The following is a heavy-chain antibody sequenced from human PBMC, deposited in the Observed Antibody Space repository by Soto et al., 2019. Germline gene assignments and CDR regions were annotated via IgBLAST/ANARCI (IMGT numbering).Heavy chain of an antibody. CDR3: ARDQEAGSFFPYYYGMDV. D-gene: IGHD6-13*01. J-gene: IGHJ6*02. V-gene: IGHV3-48*03. CDR2: ISSSGSTI. Sequence: PGGSLRLSCATSGFTFRSYEMHWVRHAPWQGLEWVSYISSSGSTIYYADSVKGRFTISRDNAKNSLYLQMDSLRAEDTAVYYCARDQEAGSFFPYYYGMDVWGQGTTVTAP. CDR1: GFTFRSYE.